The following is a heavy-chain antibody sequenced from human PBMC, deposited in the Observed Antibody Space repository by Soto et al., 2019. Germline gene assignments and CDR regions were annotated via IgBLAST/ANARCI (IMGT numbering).Heavy chain of an antibody. Sequence: PSETLSLTCAVSGGSIISASYSWNWIRQSPGRGLEWIGHIYSSGSTYYNPSLKSRVSISVDTSNNHFSLKLTSVTAADTAVYFCAREDAARIERWFDAWGQGILVTVSS. CDR1: GGSIISASYS. J-gene: IGHJ5*02. CDR2: IYSSGST. D-gene: IGHD6-6*01. CDR3: AREDAARIERWFDA. V-gene: IGHV4-31*11.